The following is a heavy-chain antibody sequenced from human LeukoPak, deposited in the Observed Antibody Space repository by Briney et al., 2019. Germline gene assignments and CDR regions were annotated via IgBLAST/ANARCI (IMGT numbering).Heavy chain of an antibody. D-gene: IGHD6-13*01. CDR3: AKERSAAGPFDY. CDR1: QFTFSNYV. Sequence: PGGSLRLSCAASQFTFSNYVMHWVRQAPGKGLEWVAVISYDGSNKYYADSVKGRFTISRDNSKNTLYLQMNSLRAEDTAVYYCAKERSAAGPFDYWGQGTLVTVSS. V-gene: IGHV3-30*18. CDR2: ISYDGSNK. J-gene: IGHJ4*02.